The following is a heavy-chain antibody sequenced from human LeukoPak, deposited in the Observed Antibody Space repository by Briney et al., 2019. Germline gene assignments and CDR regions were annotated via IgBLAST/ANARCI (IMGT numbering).Heavy chain of an antibody. D-gene: IGHD3-10*01. CDR2: ISSSGGST. V-gene: IGHV3-23*01. Sequence: GSLRLSFAASGFNFSSYAMNWVRQAPGKGLGWVSGISSSGGSTYYSDSVKGRFTISRDNSKNTLYLQMNSLIAEDTAVYYCAKDLLLWFGIKGDYVMDVWGKGTTVTVSS. CDR3: AKDLLLWFGIKGDYVMDV. J-gene: IGHJ6*04. CDR1: GFNFSSYA.